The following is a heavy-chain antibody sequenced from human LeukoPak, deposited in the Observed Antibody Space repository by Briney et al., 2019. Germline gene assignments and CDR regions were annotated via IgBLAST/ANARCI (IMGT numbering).Heavy chain of an antibody. CDR3: AREFGRIGYYYYYYMDV. J-gene: IGHJ6*03. CDR1: GFTFSSYS. CDR2: ISSSSSYI. Sequence: GGSLRLSCAASGFTFSSYSMNWVRQAPGKGLKWVSSISSSSSYIYYADSVKGRFTISRDNAKNSLYLQMNSLRAEDTAVYYCAREFGRIGYYYYYYMDVWGKGTTVTVSS. D-gene: IGHD2-15*01. V-gene: IGHV3-21*01.